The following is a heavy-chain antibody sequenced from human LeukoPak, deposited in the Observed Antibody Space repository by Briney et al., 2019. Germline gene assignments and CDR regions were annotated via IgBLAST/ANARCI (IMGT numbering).Heavy chain of an antibody. J-gene: IGHJ4*02. V-gene: IGHV3-30*02. Sequence: GGSPRLSCAASGFTFSSYGMHWVRQAPGKGLEWVAFIRYDGSNKYYADSVKGRFTISRDNSKNTLYLQMNSLKAEDTAVYYCAKDPLIEYSSSSLDYWGQGTLVTVSS. CDR2: IRYDGSNK. D-gene: IGHD6-6*01. CDR1: GFTFSSYG. CDR3: AKDPLIEYSSSSLDY.